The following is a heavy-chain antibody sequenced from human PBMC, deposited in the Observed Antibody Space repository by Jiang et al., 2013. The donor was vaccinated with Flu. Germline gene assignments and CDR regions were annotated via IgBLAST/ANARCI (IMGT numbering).Heavy chain of an antibody. V-gene: IGHV3-11*01. CDR2: ISSSGSTI. D-gene: IGHD6-19*01. Sequence: YISSSGSTIYYADSVKGRFTISRDNAKNSLYLQMNSLRAEDTAVYYCARDWEQWLPHFDYWGQGTLVTVSS. CDR3: ARDWEQWLPHFDY. J-gene: IGHJ4*02.